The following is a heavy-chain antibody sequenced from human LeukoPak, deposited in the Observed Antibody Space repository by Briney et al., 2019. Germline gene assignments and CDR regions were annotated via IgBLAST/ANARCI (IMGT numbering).Heavy chain of an antibody. J-gene: IGHJ5*02. CDR3: ARGRAAAGTGWFDP. Sequence: PSETLPLICAVYGGSFSGCFWSWIRQPPAKGLDGIGEINHSGSTHYNPSLKNRVTISVDTSKNQFSLKLSSVTAADTAVYYCARGRAAAGTGWFDPWGQGTLVTVSS. CDR2: INHSGST. V-gene: IGHV4-34*01. CDR1: GGSFSGCF. D-gene: IGHD6-13*01.